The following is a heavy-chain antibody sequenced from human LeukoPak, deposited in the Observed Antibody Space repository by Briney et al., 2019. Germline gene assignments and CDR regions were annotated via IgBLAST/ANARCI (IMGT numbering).Heavy chain of an antibody. Sequence: PGESLRLSCVASGFTISNYWMHWVRQVPGKGLVWVSRINTDGSSIRYADSVKGRFSISRDNAKNTVYLQMNSLRGEDTAAYQCARDGYCSGGTCYGMDVWGQGTTVIVSS. D-gene: IGHD2-15*01. CDR2: INTDGSSI. CDR1: GFTISNYW. J-gene: IGHJ6*02. V-gene: IGHV3-74*01. CDR3: ARDGYCSGGTCYGMDV.